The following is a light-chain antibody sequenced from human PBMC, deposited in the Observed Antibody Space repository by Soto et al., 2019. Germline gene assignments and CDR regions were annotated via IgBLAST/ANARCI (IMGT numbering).Light chain of an antibody. V-gene: IGKV3-20*01. CDR3: QQYGSSLFT. CDR2: GAS. Sequence: DIVLTQSPGTLYLSPGERATLSCRASPSVSSSYLAWYQQKPGQAPRLLIYGASSRATGIPDRFSGSGSGTDFTLTISRLEPEDFAVYYCQQYGSSLFTFGGGTKVEIK. CDR1: PSVSSSY. J-gene: IGKJ4*02.